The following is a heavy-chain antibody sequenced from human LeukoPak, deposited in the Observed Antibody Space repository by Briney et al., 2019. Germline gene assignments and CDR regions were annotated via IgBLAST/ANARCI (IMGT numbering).Heavy chain of an antibody. CDR2: IIPIFGTA. D-gene: IGHD3-3*01. CDR1: GGTFSSYA. J-gene: IGHJ4*02. CDR3: ARAPEGDDFWSGYTAYFDY. Sequence: SVKVSCKASGGTFSSYAISWVRQAPGRGLEWMGGIIPIFGTANYAQKFRGRVTITTDESTSTAYMELSSLRSEDTAVYYCARAPEGDDFWSGYTAYFDYWGQGTLVTVSS. V-gene: IGHV1-69*05.